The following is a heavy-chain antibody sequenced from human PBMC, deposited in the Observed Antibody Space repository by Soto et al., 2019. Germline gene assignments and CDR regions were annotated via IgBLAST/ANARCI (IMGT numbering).Heavy chain of an antibody. CDR1: GGNFSSYT. CDR2: IIPILGIA. CDR3: ARDPTYASGSYYQPYGMDV. J-gene: IGHJ6*02. D-gene: IGHD3-10*01. Sequence: QVQLVQSGAEVKKPGSSVKVSCKASGGNFSSYTISWVRQAPGQGLEWMGRIIPILGIANYAQKFKERVTITAYKSTSTAYMELSSLSSEDTAVYYCARDPTYASGSYYQPYGMDVWGQGTTVTVSS. V-gene: IGHV1-69*08.